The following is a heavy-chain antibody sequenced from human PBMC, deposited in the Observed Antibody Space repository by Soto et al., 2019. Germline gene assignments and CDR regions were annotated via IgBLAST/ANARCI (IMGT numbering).Heavy chain of an antibody. CDR3: ARDCSGGACYPASFDY. V-gene: IGHV4-4*07. CDR1: AGSISTYH. D-gene: IGHD2-15*01. J-gene: IGHJ4*02. Sequence: SETLSLTCSVSAGSISTYHWSWIRQPAGKGLEWIGRIYYTGSTDYNPSLKSRVTMSVDTSKNQFSLKVSSVTAADTAVYYCARDCSGGACYPASFDYWGQGTLVTVSS. CDR2: IYYTGST.